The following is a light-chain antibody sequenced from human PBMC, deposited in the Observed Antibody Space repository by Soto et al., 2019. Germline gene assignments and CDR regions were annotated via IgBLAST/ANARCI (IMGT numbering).Light chain of an antibody. CDR1: QAIRNS. CDR3: QKYFSTPFT. CDR2: AAS. J-gene: IGKJ3*01. V-gene: IGKV1-27*01. Sequence: DIQMTQSPSSLSASVGDRVTITCRASQAIRNSLAWYQQKPGKVPSLLIYAASTLQPGVPSRFSGSGSGTDFTLTISSLQPEDVATYYCQKYFSTPFTFGRGTKLGIK.